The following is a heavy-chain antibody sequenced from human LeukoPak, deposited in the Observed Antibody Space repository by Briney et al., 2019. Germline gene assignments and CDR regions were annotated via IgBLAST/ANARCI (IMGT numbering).Heavy chain of an antibody. J-gene: IGHJ3*01. D-gene: IGHD5/OR15-5a*01. CDR1: GFTFSSYS. CDR2: ISSSSSTI. Sequence: GGSLRLSCAASGFTFSSYSMNWVRQAPGKGLEWVSYISSSSSTIYYADSVKGRFTISRDNAKNSLYLQMNSLRAEDTAVYYCARSLNKISVSRDWGQGTMVTVSP. V-gene: IGHV3-48*01. CDR3: ARSLNKISVSRD.